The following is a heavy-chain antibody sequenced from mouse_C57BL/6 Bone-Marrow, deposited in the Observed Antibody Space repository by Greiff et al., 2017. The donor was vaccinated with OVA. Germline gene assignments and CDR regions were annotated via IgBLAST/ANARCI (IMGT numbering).Heavy chain of an antibody. CDR3: ARLPLLFYAMDY. CDR2: ISNGGGST. V-gene: IGHV5-12*01. D-gene: IGHD2-10*01. Sequence: EVMLVESGGGLVQPGGSLKLSCAASGFTFSDYYMYWVRQTPEKRLEWVAYISNGGGSTYYPDTVKGRFTISRDNAKNTLYLQMSRLKSEDTAMYYCARLPLLFYAMDYWGQGTSVTVSS. CDR1: GFTFSDYY. J-gene: IGHJ4*01.